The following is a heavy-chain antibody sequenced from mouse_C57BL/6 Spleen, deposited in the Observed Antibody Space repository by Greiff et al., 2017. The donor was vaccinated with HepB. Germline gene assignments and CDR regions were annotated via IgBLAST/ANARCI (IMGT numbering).Heavy chain of an antibody. V-gene: IGHV1-53*01. Sequence: QVHVKQSGTELVKPGASVKLSCKASGYTFTSYWMHWVKQRPGQGLEWIGNINPSNGGTNYNEKFKSKATLTVDKSSSTASMQLSSLTSEDSAVYYCAGRGVYAMDYWGQGTSVTVSS. CDR2: INPSNGGT. J-gene: IGHJ4*01. CDR3: AGRGVYAMDY. CDR1: GYTFTSYW.